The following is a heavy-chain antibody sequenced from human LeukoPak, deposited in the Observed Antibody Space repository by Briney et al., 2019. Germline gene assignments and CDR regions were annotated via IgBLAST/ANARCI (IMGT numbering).Heavy chain of an antibody. CDR2: IYYSGTT. Sequence: SETLSLTCTVPGGSISSSHYYWGWIRQTPGKGLEWIGTIYYSGTTYYNPSLGSRATISEETSKNQFSLTLRSVTAADTAVYYCARQISDYYYYYIDVWGKGTTVTVSS. V-gene: IGHV4-39*01. J-gene: IGHJ6*03. D-gene: IGHD3-10*01. CDR3: ARQISDYYYYYIDV. CDR1: GGSISSSHYY.